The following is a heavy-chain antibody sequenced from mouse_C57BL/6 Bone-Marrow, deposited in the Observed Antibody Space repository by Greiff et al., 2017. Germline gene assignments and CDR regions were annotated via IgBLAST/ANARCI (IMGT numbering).Heavy chain of an antibody. CDR2: IDPENGDT. D-gene: IGHD2-3*01. J-gene: IGHJ4*01. CDR1: GFNIKDDY. Sequence: VLLVESGAELVRPGASVKLSCTASGFNIKDDYLHWVKQRPAQGLEWIGWIDPENGDTEYASKFQGKATITADTSSNTAYLQRSSLTSEDTAVYYCTTYDGYYAMDYWGQGTSVTVSS. V-gene: IGHV14-4*01. CDR3: TTYDGYYAMDY.